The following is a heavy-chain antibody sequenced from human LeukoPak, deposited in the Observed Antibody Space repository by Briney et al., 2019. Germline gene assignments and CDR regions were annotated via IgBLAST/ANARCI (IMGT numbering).Heavy chain of an antibody. J-gene: IGHJ6*03. CDR1: GYTFTSYG. D-gene: IGHD6-13*01. Sequence: ASVKVSCKASGYTFTSYGISWVRQAPGQGLEWMGWISAYNGNTNYAQKLQGRVTMTTDTSTSTAYMELRSLRSDDTAVYYCARDLVVTADPPNMDVWGKGTTVTVSS. V-gene: IGHV1-18*01. CDR3: ARDLVVTADPPNMDV. CDR2: ISAYNGNT.